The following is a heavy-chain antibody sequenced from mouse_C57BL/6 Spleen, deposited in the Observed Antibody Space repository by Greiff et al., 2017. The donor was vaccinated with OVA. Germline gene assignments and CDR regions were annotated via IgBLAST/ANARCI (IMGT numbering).Heavy chain of an antibody. J-gene: IGHJ2*01. D-gene: IGHD2-4*01. V-gene: IGHV5-4*01. CDR2: ISDGGSYT. CDR3: ARGGIYYDYGGDYFDY. CDR1: GFTFSSYA. Sequence: EVQRVESGGGLVKPGGSLKLSCAASGFTFSSYAMSWVRQTPEKRLEWVATISDGGSYTYYPDNVKGRFTISRDNAKNNLYLQMSHLKSEDTAMYYCARGGIYYDYGGDYFDYWGQGTTLTVSS.